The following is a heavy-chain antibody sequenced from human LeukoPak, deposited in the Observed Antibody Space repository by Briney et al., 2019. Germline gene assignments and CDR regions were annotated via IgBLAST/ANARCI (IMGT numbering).Heavy chain of an antibody. Sequence: PGGSLRLSCAASGLTLSSNYMSWVRQAPGKGVEWVSVIYSGGSTYYADSVKGRFTISRDNSKNTLYLQMNSLRAEDTAVYYCAELGITMIGGVWGKGTTVTISS. V-gene: IGHV3-66*01. CDR1: GLTLSSNY. CDR2: IYSGGST. D-gene: IGHD3-10*02. J-gene: IGHJ6*04. CDR3: AELGITMIGGV.